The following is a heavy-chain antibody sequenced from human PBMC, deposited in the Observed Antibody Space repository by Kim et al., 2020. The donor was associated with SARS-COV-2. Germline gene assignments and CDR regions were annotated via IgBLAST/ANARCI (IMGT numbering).Heavy chain of an antibody. CDR2: ISTSGSYI. V-gene: IGHV3-21*01. D-gene: IGHD2-15*01. Sequence: GGSLRLSCAASGFSFSGYAMVWVRQAPGKGLEWVSFISTSGSYIHYADSVRGRATISRDNAENSLFLQMNSLRAEDTAVYYCARGRGLVISHFYYYMDV. CDR3: ARGRGLVISHFYYYMDV. J-gene: IGHJ6*03. CDR1: GFSFSGYA.